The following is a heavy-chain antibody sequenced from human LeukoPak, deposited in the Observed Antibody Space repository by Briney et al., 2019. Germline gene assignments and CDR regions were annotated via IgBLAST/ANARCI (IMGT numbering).Heavy chain of an antibody. V-gene: IGHV5-51*01. J-gene: IGHJ6*03. CDR3: ARPRGYYYYYMDV. D-gene: IGHD3-10*01. CDR2: IYPGDSDT. Sequence: GESLKISCKGSGYSFSNYWIGLVRQMPGKGLEWMGIIYPGDSDTRYSPSFQGQVTISADKSISTAYLQWSSLKASDTAMYYCARPRGYYYYYMDVWGSGTTVTVSS. CDR1: GYSFSNYW.